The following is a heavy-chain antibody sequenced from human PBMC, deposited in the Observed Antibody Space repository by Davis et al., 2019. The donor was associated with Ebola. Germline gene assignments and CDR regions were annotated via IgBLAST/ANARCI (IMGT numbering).Heavy chain of an antibody. D-gene: IGHD4-23*01. CDR3: ANLDYGGNSGFDY. V-gene: IGHV3-11*01. CDR2: ISSSGSTI. J-gene: IGHJ4*02. Sequence: GESLKISCAASGFTFSDYYMSWIRQAPGKGLEWVSYISSSGSTIYYADSVKGRFTISRDNAKNSLYLQMNSLRAEDTAVYYCANLDYGGNSGFDYWGQGTLVTVSS. CDR1: GFTFSDYY.